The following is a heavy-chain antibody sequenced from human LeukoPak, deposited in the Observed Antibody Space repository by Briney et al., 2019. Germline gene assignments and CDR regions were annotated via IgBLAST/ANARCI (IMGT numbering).Heavy chain of an antibody. CDR2: IKQDGSEK. CDR3: ARASTYYDFWSGPMGYYYYMDV. Sequence: PGGSLRLSCAASGFTFSSYWMSWVRQAPGKGLEWVANIKQDGSEKYYVDSVKGRFTISRDNAKNSLYLQMNSLRAEDTAVYYCARASTYYDFWSGPMGYYYYMDVWGKGTTVTVSS. CDR1: GFTFSSYW. V-gene: IGHV3-7*01. J-gene: IGHJ6*03. D-gene: IGHD3-3*01.